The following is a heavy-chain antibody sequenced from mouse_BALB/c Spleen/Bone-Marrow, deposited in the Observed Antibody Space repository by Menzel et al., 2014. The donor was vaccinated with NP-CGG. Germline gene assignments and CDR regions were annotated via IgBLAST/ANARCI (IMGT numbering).Heavy chain of an antibody. D-gene: IGHD2-13*01. J-gene: IGHJ3*01. CDR2: INSNGGTT. Sequence: EVMLVESGGGLVQPGGSLKLSCAASGFTFSNYGMSWVRQTPDKRLDLVATINSNGGTTYYPDSVKGRFTISRDNAKNTLYLQMSSLKSEDTAMYFCARGLYYVAYGPGFADWGQGTLVTVSA. CDR1: GFTFSNYG. V-gene: IGHV5-6-3*01. CDR3: ARGLYYVAYGPGFAD.